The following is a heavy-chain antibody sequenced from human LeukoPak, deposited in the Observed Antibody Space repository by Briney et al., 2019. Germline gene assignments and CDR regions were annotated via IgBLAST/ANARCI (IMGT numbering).Heavy chain of an antibody. Sequence: GGSLRLSRAASGFTFDNYWMHWVRQAPGKGLEWVANMKQDGSEKYYVDSVRGRFTISRDNAKNLLYLQMNSLRAEDTAVYYCARGSSFGSYWGQGTLVTVSS. J-gene: IGHJ4*02. CDR1: GFTFDNYW. CDR2: MKQDGSEK. D-gene: IGHD6-6*01. V-gene: IGHV3-7*01. CDR3: ARGSSFGSY.